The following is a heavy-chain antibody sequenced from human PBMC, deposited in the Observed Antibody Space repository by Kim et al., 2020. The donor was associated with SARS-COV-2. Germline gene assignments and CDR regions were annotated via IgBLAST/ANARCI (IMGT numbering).Heavy chain of an antibody. Sequence: GGSLRLSCAASGFTFSSYAMSWVRQAPGKGLEWVSAISGSGGSTYYADSVKGRFTISRDNSKNTLYLQMNSLRAEDTAVYYCAKDRYSTWVVDPFDYWGQGTLVTVSS. CDR1: GFTFSSYA. CDR3: AKDRYSTWVVDPFDY. V-gene: IGHV3-23*01. J-gene: IGHJ4*02. CDR2: ISGSGGST. D-gene: IGHD7-27*01.